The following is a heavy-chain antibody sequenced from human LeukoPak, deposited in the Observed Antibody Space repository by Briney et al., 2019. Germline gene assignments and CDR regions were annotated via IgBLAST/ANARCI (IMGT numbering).Heavy chain of an antibody. CDR1: GFTFSSYS. V-gene: IGHV3-21*01. J-gene: IGHJ4*02. D-gene: IGHD1-1*01. Sequence: GGSLRLSCAASGFTFSSYSMNWVRQAPGKGLEWVSSISSSSSYIYYADSVKGRFTISRDNAKNSLYLQMNSLRAEDTAVYYCARDVTNELVKMFDYWGQGTLVTVSS. CDR2: ISSSSSYI. CDR3: ARDVTNELVKMFDY.